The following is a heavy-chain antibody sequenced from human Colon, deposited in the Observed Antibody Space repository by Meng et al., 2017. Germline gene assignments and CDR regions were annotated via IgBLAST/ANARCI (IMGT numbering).Heavy chain of an antibody. CDR1: GFTFSGYW. D-gene: IGHD2-15*01. V-gene: IGHV3-74*01. J-gene: IGHJ4*02. CDR2: INNDGSST. CDR3: VRGACSGSSCYIFDY. Sequence: GESLKISCAASGFTFSGYWMHWVRQVPGKGLVWVSGINNDGSSTWYADSVKGRFTISRDNAKNTLYLKMNSLRAEDRAVDYWVRGACSGSSCYIFDYWGQGTLVTVSS.